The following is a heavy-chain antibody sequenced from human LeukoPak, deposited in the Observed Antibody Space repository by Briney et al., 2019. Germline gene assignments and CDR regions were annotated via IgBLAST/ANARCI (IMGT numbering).Heavy chain of an antibody. Sequence: PGGSLRLSCVASGFTFSSFAMHWVRQAPGKGLEWVAVISSAATNPYYADSVKGRFAISRDNSKNTLYLQMNSLRTEDTAVYYCAKLSYDSSAYCHDYWGQGTLVTVSS. J-gene: IGHJ4*02. CDR1: GFTFSSFA. CDR2: ISSAATNP. D-gene: IGHD3-22*01. V-gene: IGHV3-30*18. CDR3: AKLSYDSSAYCHDY.